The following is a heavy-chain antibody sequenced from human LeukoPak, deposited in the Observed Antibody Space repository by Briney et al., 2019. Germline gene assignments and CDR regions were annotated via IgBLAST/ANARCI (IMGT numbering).Heavy chain of an antibody. D-gene: IGHD3-3*01. CDR1: GGSISSYY. CDR2: IYTSGST. J-gene: IGHJ4*02. CDR3: ASDFWSGYQFDY. V-gene: IGHV4-4*09. Sequence: PSETLSLTCTVSGGSISSYYWSWIRQPPGKGLEWIGYIYTSGSTNYNPSLKSRVTISVYTSKNQLSLKLSSVTAADTAVYYCASDFWSGYQFDYWGQGTLVTVSS.